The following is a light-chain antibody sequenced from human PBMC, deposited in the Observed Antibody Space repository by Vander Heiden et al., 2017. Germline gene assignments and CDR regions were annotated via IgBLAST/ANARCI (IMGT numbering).Light chain of an antibody. CDR1: QDISNY. CDR3: QQYDSLPYT. J-gene: IGKJ2*01. CDR2: DAS. Sequence: TQRTHSLSSHSASVGDRVTITCRASQDISNYLDWYQQKPGKAPKLLIYDASNLERGVPSRFSGSGSGTDFTFTISSLQPEDIATYYCQQYDSLPYTFGQGTKLEIK. V-gene: IGKV1-33*01.